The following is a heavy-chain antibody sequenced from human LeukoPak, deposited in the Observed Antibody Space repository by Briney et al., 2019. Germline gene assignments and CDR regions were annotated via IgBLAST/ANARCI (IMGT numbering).Heavy chain of an antibody. Sequence: PGGSLRLSCAASGFTFSSYAMSWVRQAPGKGLEWVSSISSSSSYIYYADSVKGRFAISRDNAKNPLYLQMNSLRAEDTAVYYCARGVGRSSWTFDYWGQGTLVTVSS. CDR3: ARGVGRSSWTFDY. V-gene: IGHV3-21*01. CDR1: GFTFSSYA. J-gene: IGHJ4*02. CDR2: ISSSSSYI. D-gene: IGHD6-13*01.